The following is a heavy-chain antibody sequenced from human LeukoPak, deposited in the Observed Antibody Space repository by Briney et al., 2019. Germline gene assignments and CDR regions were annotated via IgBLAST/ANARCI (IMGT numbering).Heavy chain of an antibody. Sequence: SSETLSLTCAVYGGSFSGYYWSWIRQPPGKGLEWIGEINHSGSTNYNPSLKSRVTISVDTSKNQFSLKLSSVTAADTAVYYCARSGITMVRGVMTSGWSNGSGNWFDPWGQGTLVTVSS. V-gene: IGHV4-34*01. D-gene: IGHD3-10*01. J-gene: IGHJ5*02. CDR3: ARSGITMVRGVMTSGWSNGSGNWFDP. CDR1: GGSFSGYY. CDR2: INHSGST.